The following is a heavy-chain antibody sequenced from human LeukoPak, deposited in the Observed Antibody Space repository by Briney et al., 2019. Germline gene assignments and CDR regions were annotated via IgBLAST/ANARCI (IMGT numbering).Heavy chain of an antibody. CDR1: GFTFSSYW. D-gene: IGHD3-10*01. J-gene: IGHJ4*02. CDR3: ARDYDSYYYGSGNQANDY. V-gene: IGHV3-7*01. Sequence: GGSLRLSCAASGFTFSSYWMSWVRQAPGKGLEGVANIKQDGSEKYYVDSVKGRFTISRDNAKNSVYLQMNSLRAEDTAVYYCARDYDSYYYGSGNQANDYWGQGTLVTVSS. CDR2: IKQDGSEK.